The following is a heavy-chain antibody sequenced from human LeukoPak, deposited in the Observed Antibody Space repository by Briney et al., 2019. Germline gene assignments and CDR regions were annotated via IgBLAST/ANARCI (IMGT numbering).Heavy chain of an antibody. CDR2: INHSGST. J-gene: IGHJ6*03. Sequence: SETLSLTCAVYGGSFSGYYWSWIRQPPGKGLEWIGEINHSGSTNYNPSLKSRVTISVDTSKNQFSLKLSSVTAADTAVYYCARDYRSIAARRGDYYYYMDVWGKGTTVTVSS. V-gene: IGHV4-34*01. CDR3: ARDYRSIAARRGDYYYYMDV. D-gene: IGHD6-6*01. CDR1: GGSFSGYY.